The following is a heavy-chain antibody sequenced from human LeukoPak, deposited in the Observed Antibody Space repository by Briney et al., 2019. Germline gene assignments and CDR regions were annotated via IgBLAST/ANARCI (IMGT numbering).Heavy chain of an antibody. Sequence: SETLSLTCAVYGGSFSGYYWSWIRQPPGKGLEWIGEINHSGSTNYNPSLKSRVTISVDKSKNQFSLKLSSVTAADTAVYYCARDYYDSSGIPLDYWGQGTLVTVSS. J-gene: IGHJ4*02. CDR1: GGSFSGYY. CDR3: ARDYYDSSGIPLDY. V-gene: IGHV4-34*01. D-gene: IGHD3-22*01. CDR2: INHSGST.